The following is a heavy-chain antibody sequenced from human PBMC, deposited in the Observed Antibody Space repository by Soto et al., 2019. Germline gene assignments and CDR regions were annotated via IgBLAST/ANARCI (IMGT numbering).Heavy chain of an antibody. D-gene: IGHD2-8*01. CDR1: GGSISSSSHH. CDR2: IYYSGNT. J-gene: IGHJ4*01. V-gene: IGHV4-39*02. CDR3: AREENGQSHY. Sequence: QLQLQESGPGLVKPSETLSLTCTVSGGSISSSSHHWAWIRQPPGKGLEWIGSIYYSGNTYHNPSRHIRVTISVDTSKNQSSLMLSSVTDADTSVYYCAREENGQSHYWGHANVVTVSS.